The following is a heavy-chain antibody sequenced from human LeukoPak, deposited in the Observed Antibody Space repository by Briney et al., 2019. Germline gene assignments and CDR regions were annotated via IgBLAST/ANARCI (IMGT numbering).Heavy chain of an antibody. V-gene: IGHV3-11*05. CDR3: ARARGAGPGGHFDY. CDR2: ISNSGSYT. CDR1: GFSFSDNY. D-gene: IGHD6-19*01. Sequence: GGSLRLSCAASGFSFSDNYMGWIRQAPGKGLEWDSYISNSGSYTNYPDSVKGRFTISRDNAKNSLYLQMNSLRDEDTAVYYCARARGAGPGGHFDYWGQGTLVTVSS. J-gene: IGHJ4*02.